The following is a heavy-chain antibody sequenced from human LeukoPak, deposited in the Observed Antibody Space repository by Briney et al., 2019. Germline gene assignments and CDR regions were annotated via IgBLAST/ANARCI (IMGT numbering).Heavy chain of an antibody. Sequence: GGSLRLSCAASGFTVSSNYMSWVRQAPGKGLEWVAVIYSGDSTYYADSVKGRFAISRDNTKNTLNLQMNSLRVEDTAVYYCTSDYGDYAFDYWGQGTLVTVSS. CDR1: GFTVSSNY. J-gene: IGHJ4*02. D-gene: IGHD4-17*01. CDR3: TSDYGDYAFDY. CDR2: IYSGDST. V-gene: IGHV3-66*01.